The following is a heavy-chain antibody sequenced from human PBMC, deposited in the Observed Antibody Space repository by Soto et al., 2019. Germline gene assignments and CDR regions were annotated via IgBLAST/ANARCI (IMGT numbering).Heavy chain of an antibody. CDR1: GFTFSDHA. CDR2: ISGGGSGA. V-gene: IGHV3-23*01. Sequence: EVQLLESGGGLVQPGGSLRLSCTASGFTFSDHAMTWVRQAPGKGLEWLSGISGGGSGAYYADSVKGRFTVSRANSNNTLFLQMDCLRVEDRAVYYGAIDLWWYTHWGQGTVVTVSS. J-gene: IGHJ4*02. CDR3: AIDLWWYTH. D-gene: IGHD2-15*01.